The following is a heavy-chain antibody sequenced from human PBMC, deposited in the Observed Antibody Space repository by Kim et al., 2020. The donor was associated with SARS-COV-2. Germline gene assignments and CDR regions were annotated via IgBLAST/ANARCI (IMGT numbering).Heavy chain of an antibody. J-gene: IGHJ4*02. V-gene: IGHV4-59*09. Sequence: STTHPPPPRMRFTISVDTSKNQFSLKLRSRTAADTAVYYCARGAQGHFDYWGQGTLVTVSS. CDR2: ST. CDR3: ARGAQGHFDY.